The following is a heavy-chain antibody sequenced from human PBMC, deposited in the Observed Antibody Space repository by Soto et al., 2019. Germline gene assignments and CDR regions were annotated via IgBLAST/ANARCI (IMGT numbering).Heavy chain of an antibody. V-gene: IGHV3-30*03. J-gene: IGHJ4*01. Sequence: PGGSLRLSCVASGFTFSSYGMHWVRQAPGKGLEWVAVISYDGSNKYYADSVKGRFTISRDNSKNTLYLQMNSLRAEDTAVYYSARDGDYVWGSYRYTVFDYWGQ. CDR2: ISYDGSNK. D-gene: IGHD3-16*02. CDR3: ARDGDYVWGSYRYTVFDY. CDR1: GFTFSSYG.